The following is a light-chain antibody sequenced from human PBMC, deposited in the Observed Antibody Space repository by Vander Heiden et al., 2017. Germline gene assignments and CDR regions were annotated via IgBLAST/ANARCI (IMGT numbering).Light chain of an antibody. CDR2: DAS. CDR1: EDISNY. J-gene: IGKJ4*01. V-gene: IGKV1-33*01. CDR3: QQYDNLPLT. Sequence: DNQITQSPFSLSASVGDRVTITCQASEDISNYLNWYQQKPGKAPKLLIYDASNLETGVPSRFSGSESGTDFTFTISSLQPEDVATYFCQQYDNLPLTFGGGTKVEI.